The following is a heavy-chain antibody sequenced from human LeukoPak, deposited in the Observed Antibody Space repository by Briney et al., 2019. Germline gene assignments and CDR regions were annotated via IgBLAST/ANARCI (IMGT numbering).Heavy chain of an antibody. V-gene: IGHV3-30*02. D-gene: IGHD2-15*01. J-gene: IGHJ6*02. CDR1: GFTFSSYD. CDR2: ICYDGSSK. CDR3: AKDRASSNCSGGSCYIHYYYGMDV. Sequence: PGGSLRLSCAASGFTFSSYDMHWVRQAPAKGLEWGAVICYDGSSKYYADSVKGRFTISTDNSKNTLDLQMTSLRAEDTAVYYCAKDRASSNCSGGSCYIHYYYGMDVWGQGTTVTVSS.